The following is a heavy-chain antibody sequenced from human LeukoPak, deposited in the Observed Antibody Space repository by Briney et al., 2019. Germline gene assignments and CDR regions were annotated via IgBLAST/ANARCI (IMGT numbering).Heavy chain of an antibody. Sequence: HTGGSLRLSCAASGFTFSSYGMHWVRQAPGKGLEWVAVISYDGSNKYYADSVKGRFTISRDNSKNTLYLQMNSLRAEDTAVYYCAKERSGIPAAANYWGQGTLVTVSS. J-gene: IGHJ4*02. CDR2: ISYDGSNK. CDR1: GFTFSSYG. D-gene: IGHD6-13*01. CDR3: AKERSGIPAAANY. V-gene: IGHV3-30*18.